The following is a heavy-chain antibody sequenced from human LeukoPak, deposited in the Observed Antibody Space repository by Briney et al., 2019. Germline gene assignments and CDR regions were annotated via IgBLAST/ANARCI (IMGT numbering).Heavy chain of an antibody. CDR3: ARTRGPFEGGDFDY. CDR2: INPNSGGT. CDR1: GYTFTGYY. V-gene: IGHV1-2*02. J-gene: IGHJ4*02. Sequence: ASVKVSCKASGYTFTGYYMHWVRQAPGQGLEWMGWINPNSGGTNYAQKFQGRVTMTRDTSISTAYMELSRPRSDDTAVYYCARTRGPFEGGDFDYWGQGTLVTVSS. D-gene: IGHD3-10*01.